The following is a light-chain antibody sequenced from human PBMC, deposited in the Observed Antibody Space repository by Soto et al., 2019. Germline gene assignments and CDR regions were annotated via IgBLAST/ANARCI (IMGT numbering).Light chain of an antibody. CDR1: QSVRSN. V-gene: IGKV3-15*01. CDR2: AAS. CDR3: QQYNDWPWT. J-gene: IGKJ1*01. Sequence: EIVMTQSPAALSLSPGERATLSCRASQSVRSNLAWYQQRPGQAPRLLIYAASIGATGVPARFSGSGSGTEFTLTISSLQSEDVAVYFCQQYNDWPWTFGQGNKVEIK.